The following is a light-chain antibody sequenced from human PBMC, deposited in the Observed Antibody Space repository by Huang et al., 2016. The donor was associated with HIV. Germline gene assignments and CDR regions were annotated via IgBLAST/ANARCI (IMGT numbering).Light chain of an antibody. V-gene: IGKV3-20*01. CDR2: GAS. CDR1: ESVISDY. CDR3: QQYGDSPRT. J-gene: IGKJ1*01. Sequence: EIVLTQSPGILSLSPGERAALSCRASESVISDYLAWYQLRPGQPPRRLIYGASSRAPGIPERCSGSGAGTDFTLTISRLEPEDLAVYYCQQYGDSPRTFGQGTRVEIK.